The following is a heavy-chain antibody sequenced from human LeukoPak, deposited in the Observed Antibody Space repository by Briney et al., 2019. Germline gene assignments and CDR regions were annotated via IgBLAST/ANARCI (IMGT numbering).Heavy chain of an antibody. CDR2: IYTSGST. CDR3: ARDSSSSPHY. V-gene: IGHV4-61*02. J-gene: IGHJ4*02. CDR1: GGSISSGSYY. Sequence: PSETLSLTCTVSGGSISSGSYYWSWIRQPAGKGLEWIGRIYTSGSTNYNPSPKSRVTISVDTSKNQFSLKLSSVTAADTAVYYCARDSSSSPHYWGQGTLVTVSS. D-gene: IGHD6-6*01.